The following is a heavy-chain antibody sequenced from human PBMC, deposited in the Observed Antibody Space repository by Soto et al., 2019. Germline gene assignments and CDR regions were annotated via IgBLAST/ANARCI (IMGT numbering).Heavy chain of an antibody. D-gene: IGHD1-26*01. V-gene: IGHV1-46*01. CDR1: GYTFTSYY. CDR3: ARIGVGASIY. J-gene: IGHJ4*02. Sequence: QVQLVQSGAEVKKPGASVKVSCKASGYTFTSYYMHWVRQAPGQGLEWMGIINPSGGSTSYVQKFQGRGTMTRDTSTSTVYMELISLMSEDTAVYFCARIGVGASIYWGQGTLVTVSS. CDR2: INPSGGST.